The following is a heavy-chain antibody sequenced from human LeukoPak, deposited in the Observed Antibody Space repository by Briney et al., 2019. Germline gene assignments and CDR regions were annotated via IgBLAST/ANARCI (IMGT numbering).Heavy chain of an antibody. V-gene: IGHV4-34*01. J-gene: IGHJ6*03. CDR1: GGPFSGYY. CDR2: INHSGST. CDR3: ARLYCGGDCYQSPSYYYMDV. D-gene: IGHD2-21*02. Sequence: SETLTLTCAVYGGPFSGYYWSWIPQPPGKGLEWIGEINHSGSTNYNPSLKSRVTISVDTSKNQFSLKLSSVTAADTAVYYCARLYCGGDCYQSPSYYYMDVWGKGTTVTVSS.